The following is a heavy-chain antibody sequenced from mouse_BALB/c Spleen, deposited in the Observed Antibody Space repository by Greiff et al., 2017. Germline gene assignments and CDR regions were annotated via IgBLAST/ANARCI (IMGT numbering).Heavy chain of an antibody. CDR3: PRLGWSLIDD. J-gene: IGHJ2*01. CDR1: GFNIKDNY. V-gene: IGHV14-3*02. D-gene: IGHD2-3*01. CDR2: IDPANGNT. Sequence: VQLQQSGAELVKPGASVKMSCTTSGFNIKDNYMHWVKQRPEQGLEWIGKIDPANGNTKYDPKFKGKATITADTSSNTAYLQLSSLTSEYTAVYDCPRLGWSLIDDWGQGTTLTVSS.